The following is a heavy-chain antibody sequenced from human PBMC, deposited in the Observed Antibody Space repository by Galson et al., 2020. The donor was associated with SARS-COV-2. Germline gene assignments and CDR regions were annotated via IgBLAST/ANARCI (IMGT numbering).Heavy chain of an antibody. Sequence: GESLKISCAASGFTFSNYAMRWVRQAPGTGLEWVSAISGSGGSTYYADPVKGRFTISRDNSKNTPYLQMNSLRAEDTAVYYCAKGYYYGSGSYFVDYWGQGTLVTVSS. V-gene: IGHV3-23*01. CDR1: GFTFSNYA. CDR2: ISGSGGST. CDR3: AKGYYYGSGSYFVDY. D-gene: IGHD3-10*01. J-gene: IGHJ4*02.